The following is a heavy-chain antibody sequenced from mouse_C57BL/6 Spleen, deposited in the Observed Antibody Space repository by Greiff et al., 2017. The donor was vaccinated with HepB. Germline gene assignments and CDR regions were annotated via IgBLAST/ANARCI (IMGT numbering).Heavy chain of an antibody. J-gene: IGHJ1*01. CDR2: ISSGGDYI. D-gene: IGHD1-1*01. Sequence: EVQVVESGEGLVKPGGSLKLSCAASGFTFSSYAMSWVRQTPEKRLEWVAYISSGGDYIYYADTVKGRFTISRDNARNALYLQMSSLKSEDTAMYYCTRVLRWCFDVWGAGTTVSVSS. V-gene: IGHV5-9-1*02. CDR3: TRVLRWCFDV. CDR1: GFTFSSYA.